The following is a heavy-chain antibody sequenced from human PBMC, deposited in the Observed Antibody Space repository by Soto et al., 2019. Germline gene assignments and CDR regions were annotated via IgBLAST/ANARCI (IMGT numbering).Heavy chain of an antibody. V-gene: IGHV4-39*01. CDR1: GGSISTSSYY. D-gene: IGHD3-16*01. J-gene: IGHJ4*02. CDR3: GSRPELVLGAFFDN. Sequence: QMQLQESGPGLVKPSETLSLTCSVSGGSISTSSYYWTWIRQPPGKGLEWIGSIFYSGSSFYNPSLKSRVTLSLDTPKNQFSRKWGPVTAADTPVYDWGSRPELVLGAFFDNWGQGTVITVSS. CDR2: IFYSGSS.